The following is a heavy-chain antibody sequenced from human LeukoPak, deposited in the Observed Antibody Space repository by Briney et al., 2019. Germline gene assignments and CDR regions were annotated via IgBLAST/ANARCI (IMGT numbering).Heavy chain of an antibody. V-gene: IGHV4-59*11. CDR2: IYYSGST. Sequence: PSETLSLTCTVSGGSITNHYWSWIRQPPGKGLDWIGYIYYSGSTNYNPSLESRVTISVDTSKNQFSLNLRSMAAADTAVYFCAKHLTNAYYDMIWFDPWGQGTLVTVSS. D-gene: IGHD3-22*01. J-gene: IGHJ5*02. CDR1: GGSITNHY. CDR3: AKHLTNAYYDMIWFDP.